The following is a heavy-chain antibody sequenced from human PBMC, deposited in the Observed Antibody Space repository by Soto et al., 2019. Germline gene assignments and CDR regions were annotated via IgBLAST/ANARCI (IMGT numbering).Heavy chain of an antibody. V-gene: IGHV3-30-3*01. CDR3: ARGERTYYDFWSGYYNVSNYGMDV. D-gene: IGHD3-3*01. Sequence: PGGSLRLSCAASGFTFSSYAMHWVRQAPGKGLEWVAVISYDGSNKYYADSVKGRFTISRNNSKNTLYLQMNSLRAEDTAVYYCARGERTYYDFWSGYYNVSNYGMDVWGQGTTVTVSS. J-gene: IGHJ6*02. CDR2: ISYDGSNK. CDR1: GFTFSSYA.